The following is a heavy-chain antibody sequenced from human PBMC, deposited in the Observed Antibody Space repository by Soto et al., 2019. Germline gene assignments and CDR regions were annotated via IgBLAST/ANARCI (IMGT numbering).Heavy chain of an antibody. Sequence: QVQLVQSGAEVKKPGSSVKVSCKASGGTFSSYTISWGRQAPGQGLEWMGRIIPILGIANYAQKFQGRVTITADKSTSTAYMELSSLRSEDTAVYYCARGRGYSGYDLYYWGQGTLVTVSS. V-gene: IGHV1-69*02. D-gene: IGHD5-12*01. CDR2: IIPILGIA. J-gene: IGHJ4*02. CDR3: ARGRGYSGYDLYY. CDR1: GGTFSSYT.